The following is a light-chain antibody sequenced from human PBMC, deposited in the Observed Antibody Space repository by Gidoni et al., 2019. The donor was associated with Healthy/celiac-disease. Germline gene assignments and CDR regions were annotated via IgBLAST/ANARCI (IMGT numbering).Light chain of an antibody. Sequence: EIVLTQSPGTLSLSPGERATLSCRASQSVSGSYLAWYQQKPGQAPRLLIYGASSRATGIPDRFSGSGSGTDFTLTISRLEPEDFAVYYCQPYGSSPLTFGGGTKVEIK. J-gene: IGKJ4*01. CDR2: GAS. CDR3: QPYGSSPLT. CDR1: QSVSGSY. V-gene: IGKV3-20*01.